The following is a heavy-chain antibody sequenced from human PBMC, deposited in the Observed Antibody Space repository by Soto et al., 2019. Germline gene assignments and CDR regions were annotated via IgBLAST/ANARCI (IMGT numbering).Heavy chain of an antibody. CDR1: GGSISSHY. D-gene: IGHD5-12*01. V-gene: IGHV4-59*08. J-gene: IGHJ6*03. CDR3: ARPSLLGSYYMDV. CDR2: VYSNGRT. Sequence: QVQLQESGPGLVKPSETLSLTCTVSGGSISSHYWSWVRQPPGKGLEWIGYVYSNGRTNYNPSLKSRVTLSVDPSKNPFSLNLSSVTAADTAVFYCARPSLLGSYYMDVWGTGTTVTVSS.